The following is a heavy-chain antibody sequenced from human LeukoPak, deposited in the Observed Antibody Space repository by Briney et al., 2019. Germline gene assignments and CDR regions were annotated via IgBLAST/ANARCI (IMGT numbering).Heavy chain of an antibody. Sequence: ASVKVSCKASGYTFTSYDINWVRQATGQGLEWMGWMNPNSGNTGYAQKFQGRVTMTRNTSISTAYMELSSLRSEDTAVYYCARAEGAITIFGVVIGMDVWGKGTTVTVSS. V-gene: IGHV1-8*01. J-gene: IGHJ6*03. CDR3: ARAEGAITIFGVVIGMDV. CDR1: GYTFTSYD. CDR2: MNPNSGNT. D-gene: IGHD3-3*01.